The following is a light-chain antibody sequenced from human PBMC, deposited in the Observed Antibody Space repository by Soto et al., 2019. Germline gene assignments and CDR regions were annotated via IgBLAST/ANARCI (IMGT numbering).Light chain of an antibody. CDR1: HSVRSD. V-gene: IGKV3-15*01. Sequence: IVMTQAPATLSVSPGERATVSCRSSHSVRSDLAWYPQKPGQSPRLLIFDASTRATGIPARFSGSGSGTAFTLTISNLQSADFAVYYCHPYNKWPPITFGQGTLPEV. J-gene: IGKJ5*01. CDR2: DAS. CDR3: HPYNKWPPIT.